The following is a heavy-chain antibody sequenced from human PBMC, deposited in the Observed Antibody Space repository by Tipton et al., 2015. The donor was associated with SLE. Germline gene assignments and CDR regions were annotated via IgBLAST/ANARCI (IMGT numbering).Heavy chain of an antibody. CDR1: GVSIGSGGYY. J-gene: IGHJ4*02. Sequence: TLSLTCSVSGVSIGSGGYYWNWIRQHPGQGLEYIGYIYYSGTSYCIPSLKSRVTISVDTSKNQFSLRLSSVTAADTAVYYCARGRDSSTYYRHVNLDFWGQGTLVTVSS. V-gene: IGHV4-31*03. CDR3: ARGRDSSTYYRHVNLDF. D-gene: IGHD3-22*01. CDR2: IYYSGTS.